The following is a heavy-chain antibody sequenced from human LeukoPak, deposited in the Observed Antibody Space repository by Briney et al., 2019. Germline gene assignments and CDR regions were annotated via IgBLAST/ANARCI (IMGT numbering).Heavy chain of an antibody. Sequence: PSETLSLTCTVSGGSISSYYWSWIRQPPGKGLEWIGYIYYSGSTNYNPSLKSRLTISVDTSKNQFSLKLTSVTAADTAVYFCARPWMAVAPYWYFDLWGRGTLVTVFS. D-gene: IGHD6-19*01. CDR3: ARPWMAVAPYWYFDL. CDR2: IYYSGST. CDR1: GGSISSYY. V-gene: IGHV4-59*08. J-gene: IGHJ2*01.